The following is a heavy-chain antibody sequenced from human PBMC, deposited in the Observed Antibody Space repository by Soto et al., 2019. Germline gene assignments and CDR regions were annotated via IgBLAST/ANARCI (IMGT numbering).Heavy chain of an antibody. Sequence: GGSLRLSCAASGFTLSSYSTNWVRQAPGKGLEWVSYLSSGMRYIYYAAPVKGRFTISRDSAKNSLYLQMNSLRDEDTAVYYCTRDLGRGYGMDVWGQGTTVTVSS. CDR2: LSSGMRYI. CDR3: TRDLGRGYGMDV. J-gene: IGHJ6*02. CDR1: GFTLSSYS. V-gene: IGHV3-48*02. D-gene: IGHD3-16*01.